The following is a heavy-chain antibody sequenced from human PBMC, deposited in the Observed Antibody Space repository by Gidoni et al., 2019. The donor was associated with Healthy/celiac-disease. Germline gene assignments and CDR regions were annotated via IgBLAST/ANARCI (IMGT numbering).Heavy chain of an antibody. V-gene: IGHV4-4*07. CDR3: AREGGYYDSSGYYDYGMDV. Sequence: QVQLQASGPGLVKPSETLSLTCPVSGGSISSYYWSWIRQAAGKGLEWIGRSYTSGSTNYNPTLKSRVTMSVDTSKNQCSLKLSSVTAADTAVYYGAREGGYYDSSGYYDYGMDVWGQGTTVTVCS. J-gene: IGHJ6*02. CDR2: SYTSGST. D-gene: IGHD3-22*01. CDR1: GGSISSYY.